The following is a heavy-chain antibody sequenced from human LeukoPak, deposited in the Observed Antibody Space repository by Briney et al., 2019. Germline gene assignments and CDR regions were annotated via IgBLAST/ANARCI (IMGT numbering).Heavy chain of an antibody. J-gene: IGHJ6*02. CDR1: GFTFSSYW. D-gene: IGHD2-15*01. CDR2: IKQDGSGK. Sequence: GGSLRLSCAASGFTFSSYWMSWVRQAPGKGLEWVANIKQDGSGKYYVDSVKGRFTISRDNAKNSLYLQMNSLRAEDTAVYYCAREGMCGSCYPFYYYYYGMDVWGQGTTVTVSS. CDR3: AREGMCGSCYPFYYYYYGMDV. V-gene: IGHV3-7*01.